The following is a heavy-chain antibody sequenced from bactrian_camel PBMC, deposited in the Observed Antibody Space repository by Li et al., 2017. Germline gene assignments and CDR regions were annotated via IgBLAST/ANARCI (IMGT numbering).Heavy chain of an antibody. J-gene: IGHJ6*01. Sequence: HVQLVESGGASVQAGGSLRLSCLASGFTFRTTYMHWFRQAPGKGVEWVSSIYTGGGSTYYADSVKGRFTISKDNAKNTLYLQMNSLKSEDTALYYCATTMIGLYYNDYVTLFASWGQGTQVTVS. CDR1: GFTFRTTY. V-gene: IGHV3S1*01. CDR3: ATTMIGLYYNDYVTLFAS. CDR2: IYTGGGST. D-gene: IGHD4*01.